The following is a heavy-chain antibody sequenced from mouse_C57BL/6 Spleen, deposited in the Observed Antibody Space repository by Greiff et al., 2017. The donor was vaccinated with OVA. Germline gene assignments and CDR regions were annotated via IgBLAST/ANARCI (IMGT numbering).Heavy chain of an antibody. Sequence: QVQLKQPGAELVMPGASVKLSCKASGYTFTSYWMHWVKQRPGQGLEWIGEIDPSDSYTNYNQKFKGKSTLTVDKSSSTAYMQLSSLTSEDSAVYYCARGGWDEGAWFAYWGQGTLVTVSA. CDR1: GYTFTSYW. J-gene: IGHJ3*01. V-gene: IGHV1-69*01. D-gene: IGHD4-1*01. CDR3: ARGGWDEGAWFAY. CDR2: IDPSDSYT.